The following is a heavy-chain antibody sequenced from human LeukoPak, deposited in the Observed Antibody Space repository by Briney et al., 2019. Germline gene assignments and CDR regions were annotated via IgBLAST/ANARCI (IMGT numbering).Heavy chain of an antibody. CDR1: GFTFSTYP. D-gene: IGHD5-24*01. CDR2: ISGSGRGT. Sequence: PGGSLRRSCAGSGFTFSTYPMSWVRQAQGRGLEWVSAISGSGRGTYYADSVKGRFAISRDNSKNTVYLQMNSLRAEDTAVYYCAKAGTEDGYNIHFDYWGQGTLVTVSS. J-gene: IGHJ4*02. CDR3: AKAGTEDGYNIHFDY. V-gene: IGHV3-23*01.